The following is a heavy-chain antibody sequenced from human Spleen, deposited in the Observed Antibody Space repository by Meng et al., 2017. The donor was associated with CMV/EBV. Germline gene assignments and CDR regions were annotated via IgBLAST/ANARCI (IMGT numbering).Heavy chain of an antibody. CDR1: GFTFSSNG. V-gene: IGHV3-30*19. Sequence: GESLKISCAASGFTFSSNGIYWVRQATGKGLEWVAVISYDGSNKYYPDSVKGRFTISRDNSKNALFLQMNSLRAEDTAVYYCARDIVVVPVTNYYYYGMDVWGQGTTVTVSS. CDR2: ISYDGSNK. CDR3: ARDIVVVPVTNYYYYGMDV. J-gene: IGHJ6*02. D-gene: IGHD2-2*01.